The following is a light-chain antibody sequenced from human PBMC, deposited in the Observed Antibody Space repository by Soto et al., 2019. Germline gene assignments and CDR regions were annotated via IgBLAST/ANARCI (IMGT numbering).Light chain of an antibody. V-gene: IGLV2-14*01. CDR3: SSYTSSSSFPYV. CDR1: SSDVGGYNY. Sequence: QSALTQPASVSESPGQSITISCTGTSSDVGGYNYVSWYQQHPGKAPKLMIYDVSNRPSGVSNRFSGSKSGNTASLTISGLQAEDEADYYCSSYTSSSSFPYVFGTGTKLTVL. J-gene: IGLJ1*01. CDR2: DVS.